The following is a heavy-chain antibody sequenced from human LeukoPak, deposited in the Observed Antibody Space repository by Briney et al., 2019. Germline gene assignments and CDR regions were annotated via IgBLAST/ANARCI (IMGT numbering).Heavy chain of an antibody. J-gene: IGHJ4*02. CDR2: VHNVGST. V-gene: IGHV4-39*01. CDR3: ARHAEYNSGWHFYLDH. Sequence: PSETLSLTCTVSGVSTTNGIYYWAWIRQSSGKGLEWIGSVHNVGSTYYNLSLRSRVTMSIDTSKNQFSLRLNSVTAADTAVYYCARHAEYNSGWHFYLDHWGQGILVTVSS. D-gene: IGHD6-19*01. CDR1: GVSTTNGIYY.